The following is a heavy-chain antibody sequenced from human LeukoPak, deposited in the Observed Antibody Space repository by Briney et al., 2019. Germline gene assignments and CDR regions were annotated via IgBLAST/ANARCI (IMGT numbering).Heavy chain of an antibody. D-gene: IGHD3-22*01. V-gene: IGHV1-69*04. CDR2: IIPILGIA. Sequence: SVKVSCKASGGTFSSYAISWVRQAPGQGLEWMGRIIPILGIANYAQKFQGRVTITADKSTSSAYMELSSLRSEDTAVYYCARADYYDSSGYLTPYYYYYYMDVWGKGTTVTVSS. CDR3: ARADYYDSSGYLTPYYYYYYMDV. CDR1: GGTFSSYA. J-gene: IGHJ6*03.